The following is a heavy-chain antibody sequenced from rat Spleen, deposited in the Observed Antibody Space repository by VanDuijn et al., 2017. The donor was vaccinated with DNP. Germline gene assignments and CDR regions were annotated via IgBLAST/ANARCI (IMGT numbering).Heavy chain of an antibody. CDR2: IWSGGTT. Sequence: QVRLKESGPGLVQPSQTLSLTCTVSGLSLTSSAVSWVRQPPGKGLEWIGAIWSGGTTDYNSALNSRLTISKDTSKSQVFLRMNSLQIEDTATYFCASTLVNYDTYGYFALDAWGQGTSVTVSS. D-gene: IGHD1-11*01. CDR1: GLSLTSSA. V-gene: IGHV2-15*01. J-gene: IGHJ4*01. CDR3: ASTLVNYDTYGYFALDA.